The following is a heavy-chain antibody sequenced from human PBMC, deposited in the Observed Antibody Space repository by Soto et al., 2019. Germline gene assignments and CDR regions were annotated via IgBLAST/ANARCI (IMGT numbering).Heavy chain of an antibody. CDR1: GFTFSSYG. Sequence: QVQLVESGGGVVQPGRSLRLSCAASGFTFSSYGMHWVRQAPGKGLEWVAVISYDGSNKYYADSVKGRFTISRDNSKHTMYLQMNSLRAEDTAVYYCAKDWYDYAADYWGQGTLVTVSS. V-gene: IGHV3-30*18. J-gene: IGHJ4*02. CDR3: AKDWYDYAADY. CDR2: ISYDGSNK. D-gene: IGHD4-17*01.